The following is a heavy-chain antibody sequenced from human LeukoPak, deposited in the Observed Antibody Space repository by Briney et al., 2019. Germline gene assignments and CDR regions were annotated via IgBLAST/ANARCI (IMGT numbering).Heavy chain of an antibody. CDR2: INHSGST. Sequence: SETLSLTCAVYGGSFSGYYWSWIRQPPGKGLEWIGEINHSGSTNYNPSLKSRVTISVDTSKNQFSLKLSSVTAADTAVYYGASAVEMATITTGLYYFDYWGQGTLVTVSS. D-gene: IGHD5-24*01. CDR3: ASAVEMATITTGLYYFDY. J-gene: IGHJ4*02. V-gene: IGHV4-34*01. CDR1: GGSFSGYY.